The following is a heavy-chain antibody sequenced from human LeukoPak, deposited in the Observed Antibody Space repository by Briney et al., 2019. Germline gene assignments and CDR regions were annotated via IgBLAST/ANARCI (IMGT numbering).Heavy chain of an antibody. CDR3: ARDRSLEQLAESDP. CDR2: IYYSGST. J-gene: IGHJ5*02. Sequence: PSETLSLTCTVSGGSISSYYWSWIRQPPGKGLEWIGYIYYSGSTNYNPSLKSRVTISVDTSKNQFSLKLNSVTAADTAVYYCARDRSLEQLAESDPWGQGTRVTVSS. CDR1: GGSISSYY. V-gene: IGHV4-59*01. D-gene: IGHD6-6*01.